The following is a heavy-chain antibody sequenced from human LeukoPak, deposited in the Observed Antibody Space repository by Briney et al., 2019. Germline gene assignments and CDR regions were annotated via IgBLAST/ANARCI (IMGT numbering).Heavy chain of an antibody. CDR2: IKQDGSEK. J-gene: IGHJ4*02. D-gene: IGHD3-22*01. CDR3: ARNLPTGYYISSGYYEYFLDY. CDR1: GFTFSTYW. Sequence: GGSLRLSCAASGFTFSTYWMTWVRQAPGKGLEWVANIKQDGSEKYYVDSLKGRFTISRDNAKNSLFLQMNSLRAEDTAVYYCARNLPTGYYISSGYYEYFLDYWGQGTLVTVSS. V-gene: IGHV3-7*04.